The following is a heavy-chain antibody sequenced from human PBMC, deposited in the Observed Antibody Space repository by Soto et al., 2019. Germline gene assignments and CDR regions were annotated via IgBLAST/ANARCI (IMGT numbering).Heavy chain of an antibody. CDR2: VNPSGGKT. CDR1: GYSFTGYY. J-gene: IGHJ5*02. D-gene: IGHD3-10*01. CDR3: ARAASYYGSGSYYKWFDP. Sequence: AAVKVSCKTSGYSFTGYYIYWVRQAPGQGLEWMGMVNPSGGKTNYAQKFQGRVTVTRHTSTSTVYMELSSLTSEDTAVYYCARAASYYGSGSYYKWFDPWGQGTLVTVSS. V-gene: IGHV1-46*01.